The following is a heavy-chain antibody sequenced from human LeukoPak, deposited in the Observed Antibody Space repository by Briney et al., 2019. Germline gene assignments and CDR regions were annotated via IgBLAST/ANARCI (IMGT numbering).Heavy chain of an antibody. CDR3: ARDADCGGDCYYCYGMDV. J-gene: IGHJ6*02. CDR1: GYTFTSYG. CDR2: ISAYNGNT. Sequence: ASVKVFCKASGYTFTSYGISWVGRAPGQGLEWMGWISAYNGNTNYVQKLQGRDTMTTDTSTSTAYMELRNPRSDDTAVYYCARDADCGGDCYYCYGMDVWGQGTTVTVSS. V-gene: IGHV1-18*01. D-gene: IGHD2-21*02.